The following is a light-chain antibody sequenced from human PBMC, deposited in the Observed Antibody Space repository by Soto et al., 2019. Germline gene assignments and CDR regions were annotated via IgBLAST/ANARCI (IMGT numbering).Light chain of an antibody. CDR3: SSFTSSSTVV. J-gene: IGLJ1*01. Sequence: QLVLAQPASVSGSPGQSITISCTGTSSDVGRYNYVSWFQQHPGKAPKLMIYDVSNWPSGVSDRFSGSKSGNTASLTISGLQAEDEADYYCSSFTSSSTVVFGTGTKLTVL. V-gene: IGLV2-14*01. CDR2: DVS. CDR1: SSDVGRYNY.